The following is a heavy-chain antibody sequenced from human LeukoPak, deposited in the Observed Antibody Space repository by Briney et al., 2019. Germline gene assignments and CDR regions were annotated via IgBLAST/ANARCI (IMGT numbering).Heavy chain of an antibody. CDR1: GFTFSSYG. CDR3: ARAAAETGSFRDNWFDP. J-gene: IGHJ5*02. Sequence: GGSLRLSCAASGFTFSSYGMEWVRQAPGKGLEWVAFIRYDGSNEYADSVKGRFTISRDNSKNTLYLQMNSLRAEDTAVYYCARAAAETGSFRDNWFDPWGQGTLVTVSS. CDR2: IRYDGSNE. V-gene: IGHV3-30*02. D-gene: IGHD3-9*01.